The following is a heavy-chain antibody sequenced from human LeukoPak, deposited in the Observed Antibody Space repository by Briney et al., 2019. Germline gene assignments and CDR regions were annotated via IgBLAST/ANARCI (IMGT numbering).Heavy chain of an antibody. CDR3: ARAGNRDDYGDY. Sequence: ASVKVSCKASGYTFTAYYFHWVRQAPGQGLEWMGWINPNNGGTKYAQKFQGRVTLTRDTSISTAYMELGRLRSDDTAVYYCARAGNRDDYGDYWGQGTLVSVSS. CDR2: INPNNGGT. D-gene: IGHD5-24*01. V-gene: IGHV1-2*02. J-gene: IGHJ4*02. CDR1: GYTFTAYY.